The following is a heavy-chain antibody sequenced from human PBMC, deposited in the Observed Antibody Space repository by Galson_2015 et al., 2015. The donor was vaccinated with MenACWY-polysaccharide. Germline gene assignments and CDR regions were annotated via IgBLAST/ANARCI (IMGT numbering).Heavy chain of an antibody. Sequence: SLRLSCAASGFTFSSYAIHWVRQAPGTGLEWVAIISYDGSNKYYADSVKGQFTISRDNSKNTMYLQMNSLKSDDTAVYYCARTYCSRTTCYGMDVWGQGTTVTVSS. CDR3: ARTYCSRTTCYGMDV. J-gene: IGHJ6*02. CDR2: ISYDGSNK. V-gene: IGHV3-30-3*01. CDR1: GFTFSSYA. D-gene: IGHD2/OR15-2a*01.